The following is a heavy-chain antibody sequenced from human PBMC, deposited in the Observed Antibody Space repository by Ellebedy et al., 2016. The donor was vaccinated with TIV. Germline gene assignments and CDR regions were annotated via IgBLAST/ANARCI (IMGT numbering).Heavy chain of an antibody. V-gene: IGHV4-61*01. Sequence: SETLSLTCSVPGGSVSSGSYSRSWIRQPPGKGLEWIGYIYYSGSTNYNPSLKSRATISVDTSKNQFSLKVSSVTAADTAVYFCASPPLGYWGQGTLVTVSS. CDR2: IYYSGST. CDR3: ASPPLGY. J-gene: IGHJ4*02. CDR1: GGSVSSGSYS.